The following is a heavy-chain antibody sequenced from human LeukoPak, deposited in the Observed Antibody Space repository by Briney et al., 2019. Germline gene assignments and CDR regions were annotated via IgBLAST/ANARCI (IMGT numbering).Heavy chain of an antibody. CDR2: IYYSGST. J-gene: IGHJ4*02. D-gene: IGHD6-19*01. CDR3: ARAVAGYFDY. Sequence: PSETLSLTCTVSGGSISSSNYYWGWIRQPPGKGLEWIGSIYYSGSTYYNPSLKSRVTISVDTSKNQFSLKLSSVTAADTAVYYCARAVAGYFDYWGQGTLVTVSS. V-gene: IGHV4-39*07. CDR1: GGSISSSNYY.